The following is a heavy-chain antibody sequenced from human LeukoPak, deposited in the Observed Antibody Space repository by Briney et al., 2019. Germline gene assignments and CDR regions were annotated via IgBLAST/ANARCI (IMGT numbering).Heavy chain of an antibody. CDR3: AREWTRGAGSYYWPDAFDI. CDR1: GYTFTGYY. J-gene: IGHJ3*02. D-gene: IGHD1-26*01. V-gene: IGHV1-2*02. Sequence: ASVKVSCKASGYTFTGYYMHWVRQAPGQGLEWMGWINPNSGGTNYAQKFQGRVTMTRDTSISTAYMELSRLRSDDTAVYYCAREWTRGAGSYYWPDAFDIWGQGTIVTVSS. CDR2: INPNSGGT.